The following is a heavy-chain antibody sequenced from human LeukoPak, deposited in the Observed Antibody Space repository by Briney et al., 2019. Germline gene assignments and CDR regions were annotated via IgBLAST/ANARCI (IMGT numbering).Heavy chain of an antibody. CDR2: IYTSGST. CDR3: AREGYYGSGSYPMPDY. D-gene: IGHD3-10*01. Sequence: SETLSLTCTVSGGSISSGSYYWSWIRQPAGKGLEWIGRIYTSGSTNYNPSLKSRVTISVDTSKNQFSLKLSSVTAADTAVYYCAREGYYGSGSYPMPDYWGQGTLVTVSS. CDR1: GGSISSGSYY. V-gene: IGHV4-61*02. J-gene: IGHJ4*02.